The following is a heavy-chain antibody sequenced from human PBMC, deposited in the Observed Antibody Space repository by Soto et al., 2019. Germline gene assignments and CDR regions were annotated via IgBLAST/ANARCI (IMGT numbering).Heavy chain of an antibody. J-gene: IGHJ6*02. V-gene: IGHV3-23*01. CDR1: GFTFSNYA. Sequence: GGSLRLSCAASGFTFSNYATNWVRQAPGKGLEWVSIIGGTGQYTFYADSVKGRFTFSRDNSKNTLYLQMDSLRAEDTAIYFCVKGGTSHIYGMDGWGQGTTVTVSS. CDR2: IGGTGQYT. D-gene: IGHD2-2*01. CDR3: VKGGTSHIYGMDG.